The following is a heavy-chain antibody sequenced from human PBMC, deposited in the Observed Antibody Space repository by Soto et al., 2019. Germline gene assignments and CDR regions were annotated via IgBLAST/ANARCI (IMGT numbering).Heavy chain of an antibody. CDR2: IYYRGST. Sequence: QLQLQESGPGLVKSSETLSLSCTVSGGSINSNSHYWGWIRQPPGKGLEWIVTIYYRGSTYYNSSFRSRVTISVDASKNQFSLKLSSVPAADTAVYYCARLYVDYGHLDYWGQGTLVTVSS. CDR1: GGSINSNSHY. V-gene: IGHV4-39*01. CDR3: ARLYVDYGHLDY. D-gene: IGHD4-17*01. J-gene: IGHJ4*02.